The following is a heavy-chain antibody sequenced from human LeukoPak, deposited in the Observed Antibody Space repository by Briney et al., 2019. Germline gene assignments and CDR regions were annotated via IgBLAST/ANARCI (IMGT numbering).Heavy chain of an antibody. CDR3: ARLPKYDILTANWFDP. J-gene: IGHJ5*02. CDR2: ISSSGSTI. D-gene: IGHD3-9*01. CDR1: GFTFSSYE. Sequence: GGSLRLSCAASGFTFSSYEMNWVRQAPGKGLEWVSYISSSGSTIYYADSVKGRFTISRDNAKNPLYLQMNSLRAEDTAVYYCARLPKYDILTANWFDPWGQGTLVTVSS. V-gene: IGHV3-48*03.